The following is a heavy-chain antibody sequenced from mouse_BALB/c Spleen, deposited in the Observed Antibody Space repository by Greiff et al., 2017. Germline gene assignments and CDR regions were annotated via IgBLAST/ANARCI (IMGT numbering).Heavy chain of an antibody. CDR1: GYTFTSYW. CDR2: IHPGSGST. V-gene: IGHV1S22*01. CDR3: TKGHRGSRTLYFDY. J-gene: IGHJ2*01. D-gene: IGHD1-1*01. Sequence: LQQPGSELVRPGASVKLSCKASGYTFTSYWMHWVKQRPGQGLEWIGNIHPGSGSTNYDEKFKSKATLTVDTSSSTAYMQLSSLTSEDSAVYYCTKGHRGSRTLYFDYWGQGTTLTVSS.